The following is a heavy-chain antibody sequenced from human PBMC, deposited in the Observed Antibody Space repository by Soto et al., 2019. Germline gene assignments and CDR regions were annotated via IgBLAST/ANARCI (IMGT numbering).Heavy chain of an antibody. CDR2: IPYDGSNK. CDR3: ARDKRDLRFLEWSYYFDF. J-gene: IGHJ4*02. D-gene: IGHD3-3*01. V-gene: IGHV3-30-3*01. Sequence: PGGSLRLSCAASGFTFSSYAMHWLRQAPGKGLEWVAVIPYDGSNKYYADSVKGRFTISRDNSKNTLCLQMNSLRAEDTAVYYCARDKRDLRFLEWSYYFDFWGQGTLVTVSS. CDR1: GFTFSSYA.